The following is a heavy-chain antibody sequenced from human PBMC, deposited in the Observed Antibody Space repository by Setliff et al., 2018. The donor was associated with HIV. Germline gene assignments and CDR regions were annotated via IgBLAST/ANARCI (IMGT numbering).Heavy chain of an antibody. V-gene: IGHV4-39*01. J-gene: IGHJ6*03. D-gene: IGHD3-9*01. CDR2: IYFSGSA. Sequence: SETLSLTCTVSGDSIGTTTYYWGWIRQSPEKGLEWIGSIYFSGSAYYNPSLESRVTISVDTSKNQFSLKLNSVTAADTAVYYCAMTLRLFDWGYLDVWGKGTTVTVSS. CDR1: GDSIGTTTYY. CDR3: AMTLRLFDWGYLDV.